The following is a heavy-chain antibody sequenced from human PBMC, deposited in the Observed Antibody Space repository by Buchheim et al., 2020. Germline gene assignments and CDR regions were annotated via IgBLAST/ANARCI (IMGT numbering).Heavy chain of an antibody. D-gene: IGHD6-19*01. CDR1: GFSFSSYT. V-gene: IGHV3-48*01. J-gene: IGHJ4*02. CDR3: ARSRTAGTYYFDY. Sequence: EVQLVESGGGLVQPGGSLRLSCAASGFSFSSYTMNWVRQAPGQGLEWGSYIGSSGSAKYYADSVKGRFTISRDNAKHSMYLQMNSLRVEDTAVYYCARSRTAGTYYFDYWGQGAL. CDR2: IGSSGSAK.